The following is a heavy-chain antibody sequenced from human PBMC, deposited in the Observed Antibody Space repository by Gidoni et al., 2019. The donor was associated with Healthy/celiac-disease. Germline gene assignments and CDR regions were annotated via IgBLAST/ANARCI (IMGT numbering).Heavy chain of an antibody. D-gene: IGHD3-22*01. V-gene: IGHV3-23*01. CDR1: GFTFSSYA. CDR3: AKDLARSGIGVPKPQGTYFDY. J-gene: IGHJ4*02. Sequence: EVQLLESGGGLVQPGGSLRPSCAASGFTFSSYAMSWVRQAPGKGLEWVSAISGSGGSTYYADSVKGRFTIARDNSKNTLYLQMNSLRAEDTAVYYCAKDLARSGIGVPKPQGTYFDYWGQGTLVTVSS. CDR2: ISGSGGST.